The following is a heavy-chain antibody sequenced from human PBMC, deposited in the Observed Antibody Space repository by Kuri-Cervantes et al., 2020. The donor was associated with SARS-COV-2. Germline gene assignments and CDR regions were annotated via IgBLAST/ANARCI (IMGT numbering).Heavy chain of an antibody. Sequence: ASVKVSCKASGYTFTSYYMNWVRQAPGQGLEWMGIINPSGGSTSYAQKFQGRVTMTRDTSTSTVYMELSSLRSEDTAVYYCARVKRMVRYSTTLLGHDSYYYYMDVWGKGTTVTVSS. D-gene: IGHD3-10*01. CDR1: GYTFTSYY. V-gene: IGHV1-46*01. CDR3: ARVKRMVRYSTTLLGHDSYYYYMDV. CDR2: INPSGGST. J-gene: IGHJ6*03.